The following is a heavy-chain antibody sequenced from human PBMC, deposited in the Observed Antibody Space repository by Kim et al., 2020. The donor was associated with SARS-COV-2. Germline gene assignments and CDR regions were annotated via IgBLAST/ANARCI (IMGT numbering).Heavy chain of an antibody. J-gene: IGHJ2*01. CDR2: ISYSGSTT. D-gene: IGHD1-26*01. CDR3: AKERGGSPWPSSNGF. V-gene: IGHV3-23*01. Sequence: GGSLRLSCAASGFTFSIYAMSWVRQAPGKGLEWVSTISYSGSTTYYADSVNGRFTISSDTSKYTLYLKISRLRADDTAVYYCAKERGGSPWPSSNGFGGR. CDR1: GFTFSIYA.